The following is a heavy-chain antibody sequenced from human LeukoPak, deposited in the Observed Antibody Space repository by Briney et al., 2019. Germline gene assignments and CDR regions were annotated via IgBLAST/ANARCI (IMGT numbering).Heavy chain of an antibody. V-gene: IGHV4-38-2*02. D-gene: IGHD3-10*01. J-gene: IGHJ4*02. CDR2: IYHSGST. Sequence: PSETLSLTCTVSGYSISSGYYWGWIRQPPGKGLEWIGSIYHSGSTYYNPSLKSRVTISVDTSKNQFSLKLSSVTAADTAVYYCARTNRDYYGSGSYPIDYWGQGTLVTVSS. CDR3: ARTNRDYYGSGSYPIDY. CDR1: GYSISSGYY.